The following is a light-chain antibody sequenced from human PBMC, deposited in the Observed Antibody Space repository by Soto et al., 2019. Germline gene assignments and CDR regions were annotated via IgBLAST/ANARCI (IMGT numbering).Light chain of an antibody. V-gene: IGKV1-27*01. CDR1: QGISNY. CDR3: QKYNSAPWT. J-gene: IGKJ1*01. Sequence: DIQMTQSPSSLSASVGDRVTITCRASQGISNYLAWYQQKPGKVPKLLIYAASTLQSGVPSRFSGRGSGTDFTLTISSPQPEDVATYYCQKYNSAPWTFGQGTKVEIK. CDR2: AAS.